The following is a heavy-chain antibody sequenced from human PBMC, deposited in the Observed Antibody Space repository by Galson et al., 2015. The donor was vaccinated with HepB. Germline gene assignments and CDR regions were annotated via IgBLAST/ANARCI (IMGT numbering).Heavy chain of an antibody. D-gene: IGHD5-18*01. J-gene: IGHJ6*02. V-gene: IGHV3-48*02. Sequence: SLRLSCAASGFTFSSYSMNWVRQAPGKGLEWVSYISRSRSYIYYADSVKGRFTISRDNAKNSLNLQMNSLRDEDTAVYYCAGRGYSYGFDYYYGMDVWGQGTTVTVSS. CDR2: ISRSRSYI. CDR3: AGRGYSYGFDYYYGMDV. CDR1: GFTFSSYS.